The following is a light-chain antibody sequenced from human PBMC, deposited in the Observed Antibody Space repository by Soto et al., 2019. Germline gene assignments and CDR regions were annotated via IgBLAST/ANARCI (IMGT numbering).Light chain of an antibody. J-gene: IGKJ3*01. CDR3: QQLFIYPPI. CDR1: QAIINY. CDR2: GAS. V-gene: IGKV1-9*01. Sequence: IQLTQSPSSLSASVGDRVTITCRASQAIINYLAWYQQKPGKAPQLLIYGASTLQSGVPSRFSGSGSGTHFTLTVSSLQPEVFASYYCQQLFIYPPIFGPGTKVDI.